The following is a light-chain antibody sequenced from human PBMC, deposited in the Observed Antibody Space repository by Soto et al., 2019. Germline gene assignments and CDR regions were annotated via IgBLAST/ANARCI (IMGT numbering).Light chain of an antibody. CDR2: GAS. J-gene: IGKJ1*01. CDR3: HQYGGSPKS. Sequence: EIVLTQSPGTLSLSPGERANLSCRASQSVSNYLAWYQRKPGQAPRLLIYGASSRATGIPDRFSGSGSGTDFTLTISRLEPEDFAVYYCHQYGGSPKSFGQGTKVEIK. V-gene: IGKV3-20*01. CDR1: QSVSNY.